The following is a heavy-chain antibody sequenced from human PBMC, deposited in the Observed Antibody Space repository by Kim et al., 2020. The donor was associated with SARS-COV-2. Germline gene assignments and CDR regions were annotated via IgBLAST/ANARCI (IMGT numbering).Heavy chain of an antibody. D-gene: IGHD3-10*01. J-gene: IGHJ6*02. Sequence: SLRLSCAASGFTFSSYAMHWVRQAPGKGLEWVAVISYDGSNKYYADSVKGRFTISRDNSKNTLYLQMNSLRAEDTAVYYCARDAAPMVRGVIASYYYYGMDVWGQGTTVTVSS. CDR1: GFTFSSYA. CDR3: ARDAAPMVRGVIASYYYYGMDV. CDR2: ISYDGSNK. V-gene: IGHV3-30-3*01.